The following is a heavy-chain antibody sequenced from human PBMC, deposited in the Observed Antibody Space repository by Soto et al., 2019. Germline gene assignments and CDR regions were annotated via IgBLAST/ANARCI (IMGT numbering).Heavy chain of an antibody. V-gene: IGHV1-69*15. Sequence: QVQLVQSGAEVKKPGSSVKVSCKASGGTFSSYAISWVRQAPGQGLEWMGRIIPIFGTTNYAQRFQGRVTITADPSTNTAYLELSSLRSEDTAVYFCARGSSSWPYFDYWGQGTLVTVFS. D-gene: IGHD6-13*01. CDR1: GGTFSSYA. CDR3: ARGSSSWPYFDY. J-gene: IGHJ4*02. CDR2: IIPIFGTT.